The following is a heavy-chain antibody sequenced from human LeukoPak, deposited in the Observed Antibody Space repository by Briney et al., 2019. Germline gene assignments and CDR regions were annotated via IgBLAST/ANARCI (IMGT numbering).Heavy chain of an antibody. Sequence: GGSLRLSCAASGFTFTNYAMSWVRQAPGKGLEWVSGMGGRGVSTYYADSVNGRFTISSDNSKNTLYLQMNSMRAEDTAIYYCAKDCNGGNCYIDYWGRGTLVTVAS. CDR2: MGGRGVST. CDR3: AKDCNGGNCYIDY. V-gene: IGHV3-23*01. J-gene: IGHJ4*02. D-gene: IGHD2-15*01. CDR1: GFTFTNYA.